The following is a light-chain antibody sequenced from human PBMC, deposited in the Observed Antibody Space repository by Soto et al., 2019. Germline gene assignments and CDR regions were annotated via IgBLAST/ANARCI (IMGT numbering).Light chain of an antibody. CDR1: SSDVGDYND. V-gene: IGLV2-14*01. J-gene: IGLJ1*01. Sequence: QYALTQPASVSGSPGQSITISCTGTSSDVGDYNDVSWYQQHPGKAPKLMIYDVSNRPSGVSNRFSGSKSGSTASLTISGLQAEDEADYYCSSYTSSTTRVFGTGTKVTVL. CDR2: DVS. CDR3: SSYTSSTTRV.